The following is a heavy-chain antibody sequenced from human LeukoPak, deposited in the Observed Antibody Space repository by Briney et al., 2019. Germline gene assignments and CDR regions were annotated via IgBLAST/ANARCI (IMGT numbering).Heavy chain of an antibody. CDR1: GFTFSSYA. J-gene: IGHJ3*01. V-gene: IGHV3-23*01. CDR3: ARDWETLTYYDSSGQEY. Sequence: GGSLRLSCAASGFTFSSYAMSWVRQAPGKGLEWVSAISGSGGTTYYADSVKGRFTISRDNSKNTLYLQMNSLRAEDTAICFCARDWETLTYYDSSGQEYWGQGTMVTVSS. CDR2: ISGSGGTT. D-gene: IGHD3-22*01.